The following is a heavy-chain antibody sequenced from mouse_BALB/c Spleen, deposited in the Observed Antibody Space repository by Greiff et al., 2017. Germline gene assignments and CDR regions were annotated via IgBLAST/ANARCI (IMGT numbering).Heavy chain of an antibody. CDR1: GFSLTSYG. CDR2: IWAGGST. J-gene: IGHJ4*01. V-gene: IGHV2-9*02. CDR3: ARTGTDLYYAMDY. D-gene: IGHD4-1*01. Sequence: VKVVESGPGLVAPSQSLSITCTVSGFSLTSYGVHWVRQPPGKGLEWLGVIWAGGSTNYNSALMSRLSISKDNSKSQVFLKMNSLQTDDTAMYYCARTGTDLYYAMDYWGQGTSVTVSS.